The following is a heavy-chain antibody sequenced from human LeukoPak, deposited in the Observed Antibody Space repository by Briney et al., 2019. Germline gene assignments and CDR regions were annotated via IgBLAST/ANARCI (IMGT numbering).Heavy chain of an antibody. V-gene: IGHV3-30*02. Sequence: GESLRLSCAASGFSFSSFGMHWVRQAPGKGLEWVTSIRYDGSRKHYTDSVKGRFTISRDNSKNTLYLQMNSLRDEDTAVYYCAKDSSGYPDAFDIWGQGTMVTVSS. D-gene: IGHD3-22*01. CDR2: IRYDGSRK. CDR1: GFSFSSFG. J-gene: IGHJ3*02. CDR3: AKDSSGYPDAFDI.